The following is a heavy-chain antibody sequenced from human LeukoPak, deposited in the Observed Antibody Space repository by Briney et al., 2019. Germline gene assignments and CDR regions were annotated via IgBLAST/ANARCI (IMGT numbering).Heavy chain of an antibody. J-gene: IGHJ4*02. Sequence: GASVKVSCKASGYTFTGYYMHWVRQAPGQGLEWMGWINPNSGGTNYAQKFQRRVTMTRDTSISTAYIELSRLRSDDTAVYYCASLQAGYYDSSGYYLEFDYWGQGTLVTVSS. CDR1: GYTFTGYY. V-gene: IGHV1-2*02. D-gene: IGHD3-22*01. CDR3: ASLQAGYYDSSGYYLEFDY. CDR2: INPNSGGT.